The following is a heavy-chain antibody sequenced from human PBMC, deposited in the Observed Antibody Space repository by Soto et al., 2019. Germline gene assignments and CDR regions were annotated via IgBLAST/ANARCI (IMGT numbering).Heavy chain of an antibody. Sequence: SETLSLTCAVYGGSFSGYYWSWIRQPPGKGLEWIGEINHSGSTNYNPSLKSRVTIPVDTSKNQFSLKLSSVTAADTAVYYCASGGIGFWSGYHAYWGQGTLVTVSS. D-gene: IGHD3-3*01. CDR1: GGSFSGYY. CDR2: INHSGST. CDR3: ASGGIGFWSGYHAY. J-gene: IGHJ4*02. V-gene: IGHV4-34*01.